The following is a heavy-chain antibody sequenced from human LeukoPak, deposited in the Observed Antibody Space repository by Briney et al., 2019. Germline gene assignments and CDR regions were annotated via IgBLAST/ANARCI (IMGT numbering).Heavy chain of an antibody. D-gene: IGHD3-10*01. CDR3: ARPGSGSYYRDY. J-gene: IGHJ4*02. Sequence: GGSLRLSCAASGFTFDDYGMSWVRQAPGKGLEWVSGINWNGGSTGYADSVKGRFTISRDNAKNSLYLQMNSLRAEDTALYHCARPGSGSYYRDYWGQGTLVTVSS. CDR1: GFTFDDYG. V-gene: IGHV3-20*01. CDR2: INWNGGST.